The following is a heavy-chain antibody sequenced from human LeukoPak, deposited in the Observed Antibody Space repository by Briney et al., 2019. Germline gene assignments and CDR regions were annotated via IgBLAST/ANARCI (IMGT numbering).Heavy chain of an antibody. Sequence: PSETLSLTCAVYGGSFSGYYWSWIRQPPGKGLEWIGEINHSGSTNYNPSLKSRVTISVDTSKNQFSLKLSSVTAADTAVYYCARGRRYGGKTYWGQGTLVTVSS. CDR3: ARGRRYGGKTY. D-gene: IGHD4-23*01. CDR2: INHSGST. J-gene: IGHJ4*02. CDR1: GGSFSGYY. V-gene: IGHV4-34*01.